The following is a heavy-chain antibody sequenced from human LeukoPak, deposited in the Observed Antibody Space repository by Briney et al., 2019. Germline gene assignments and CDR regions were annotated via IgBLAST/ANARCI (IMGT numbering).Heavy chain of an antibody. V-gene: IGHV3-23*01. CDR1: GFMFSSYA. J-gene: IGHJ4*02. Sequence: PGGSLRLSWAASGFMFSSYAMSWVRQAPGKGLEWVSAISGGVAITYYADSVEGRFTISRDNSKNTLYLQMNSLRAEDTAVYYCARSRTTAYWGQGTLVTVSS. CDR2: ISGGVAIT. D-gene: IGHD1-26*01. CDR3: ARSRTTAY.